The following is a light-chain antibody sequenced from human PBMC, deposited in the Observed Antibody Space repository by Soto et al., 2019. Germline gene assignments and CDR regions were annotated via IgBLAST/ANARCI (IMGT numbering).Light chain of an antibody. CDR2: GGS. CDR3: QQTYRSPYT. J-gene: IGKJ2*01. V-gene: IGKV1-39*01. CDR1: QNIRKY. Sequence: DIQMTQSPSPLSASVGDRVTISCQASQNIRKYLNWYQQQPGQAPTLLLYGGSSLHSGVPSRFTGAGDGTNFTLAITGLQPGDFATYYCQQTYRSPYTFGQGTKVEMK.